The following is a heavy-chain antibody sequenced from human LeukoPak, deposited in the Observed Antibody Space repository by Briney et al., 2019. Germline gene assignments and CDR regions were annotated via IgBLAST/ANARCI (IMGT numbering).Heavy chain of an antibody. V-gene: IGHV1-46*01. CDR2: INPRGASA. Sequence: ASVKVSCKASGYTFSSYYIHWVRQAPGQGLEWMGIINPRGASAIYAQRFQGGVTMTRDTSTSTAHMELSSLRSEDTAVYYCATSSIGYFDYWGQGTLVTVSS. J-gene: IGHJ4*02. CDR3: ATSSIGYFDY. D-gene: IGHD2-15*01. CDR1: GYTFSSYY.